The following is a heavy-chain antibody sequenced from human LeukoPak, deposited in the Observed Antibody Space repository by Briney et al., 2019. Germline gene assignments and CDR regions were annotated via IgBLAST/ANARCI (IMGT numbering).Heavy chain of an antibody. V-gene: IGHV3-30*02. Sequence: QPGGSLRLSCAASGFTFSSYGMHWVRQAPGKGREWVAFIRYDGSNKYYADSVKGRFTISRDNSKNTLYLQMNSLRAEDTAVYYCAKDLGATTPYYFDYWGQGTLVTVSS. CDR3: AKDLGATTPYYFDY. J-gene: IGHJ4*02. CDR1: GFTFSSYG. CDR2: IRYDGSNK. D-gene: IGHD1-26*01.